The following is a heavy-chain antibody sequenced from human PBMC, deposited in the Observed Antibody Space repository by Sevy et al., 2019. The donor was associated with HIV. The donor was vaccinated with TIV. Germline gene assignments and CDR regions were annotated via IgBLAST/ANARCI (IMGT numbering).Heavy chain of an antibody. CDR3: ARFVGYCSGGRCSIIDF. D-gene: IGHD2-15*01. Sequence: GGSLRLSCAASGFSLSDHAVSWVRQTPGKGLEWLAVISYNGRNQYYADSVKGRFTISKDDSKNTLYLQLNSLRAEDRVVYYCARFVGYCSGGRCSIIDFWGQGTLVTVSS. J-gene: IGHJ4*02. CDR2: ISYNGRNQ. V-gene: IGHV3-30*04. CDR1: GFSLSDHA.